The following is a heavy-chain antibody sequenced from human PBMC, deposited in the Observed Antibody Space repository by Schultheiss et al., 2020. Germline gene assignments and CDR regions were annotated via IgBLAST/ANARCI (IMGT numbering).Heavy chain of an antibody. J-gene: IGHJ2*01. CDR1: GGSISSYY. CDR3: ARDRATTTSSFDL. Sequence: SETLSLTCTVSGGSISSYYWSWIRQPPGKGLEWIGYIYYSGSTNYNPSLKSRVTISVDTSKNQFSLKLSSVTAADTAVYYCARDRATTTSSFDLWGRGTLV. D-gene: IGHD4-17*01. CDR2: IYYSGST. V-gene: IGHV4-59*01.